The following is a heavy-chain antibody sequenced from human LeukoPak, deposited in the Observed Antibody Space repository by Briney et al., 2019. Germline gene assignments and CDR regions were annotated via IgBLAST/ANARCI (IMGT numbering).Heavy chain of an antibody. CDR2: ISSSSSYI. V-gene: IGHV3-21*01. Sequence: GGSLRLSCAASGFSFTMYGIHWVRQAPGKGLEWVSSISSSSSYIYYADSVKGRFTISRDNAKNSLYLQMNSLRAEDTAVYYCARDQHNWNADYWGQGTLVTVSS. J-gene: IGHJ4*02. CDR1: GFSFTMYG. D-gene: IGHD1-20*01. CDR3: ARDQHNWNADY.